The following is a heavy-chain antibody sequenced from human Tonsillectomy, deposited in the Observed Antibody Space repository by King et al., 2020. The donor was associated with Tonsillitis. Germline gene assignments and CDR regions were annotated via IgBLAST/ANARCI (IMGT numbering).Heavy chain of an antibody. V-gene: IGHV3-74*01. CDR2: INSDGSST. CDR1: GFTFSSYW. D-gene: IGHD3-22*01. Sequence: VQLVESGGGLVQPGGSLRLSCAASGFTFSSYWMHWVRQDPGKGLVWVSRINSDGSSTSYADSVKGRFTISRDNAKNTLYLQMNSLRAEDTAVYYCARMYYYDSSGYYFPSDYWGQGTLVTVSS. CDR3: ARMYYYDSSGYYFPSDY. J-gene: IGHJ4*02.